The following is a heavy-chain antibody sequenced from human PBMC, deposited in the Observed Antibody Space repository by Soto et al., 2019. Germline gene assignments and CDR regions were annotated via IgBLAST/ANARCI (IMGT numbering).Heavy chain of an antibody. CDR1: GGSVSSGSYY. J-gene: IGHJ2*01. CDR2: IYYSGST. Sequence: VPLQESGPGLVKPSETLSLTCTVSGGSVSSGSYYWSWIRQPPGKGLEWIGYIYYSGSTNYNPSLTSRVTISLDTSKNQFSLKLSSVTAADTAVYYCAREREWELLHLSHWYFDLWGRGTLVTVSS. D-gene: IGHD1-26*01. CDR3: AREREWELLHLSHWYFDL. V-gene: IGHV4-61*01.